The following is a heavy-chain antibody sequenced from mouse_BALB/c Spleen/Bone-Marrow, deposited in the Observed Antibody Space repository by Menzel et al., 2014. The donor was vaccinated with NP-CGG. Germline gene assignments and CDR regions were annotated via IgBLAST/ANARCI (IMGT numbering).Heavy chain of an antibody. D-gene: IGHD1-1*01. Sequence: QXQLQQPGAELAKPGASVKMSCKASGYTFTSYWMHWVKQRPGQGLEWIGYINPSTGYTEYNQKFKDKATLTADKSSSTAYMQLSSLTSEDSAVYYCARQITTVDYAMDYWGQGTSVTVSS. CDR1: GYTFTSYW. J-gene: IGHJ4*01. CDR2: INPSTGYT. V-gene: IGHV1-7*01. CDR3: ARQITTVDYAMDY.